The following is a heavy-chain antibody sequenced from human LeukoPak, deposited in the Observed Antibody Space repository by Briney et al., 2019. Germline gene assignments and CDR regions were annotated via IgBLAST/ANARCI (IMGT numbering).Heavy chain of an antibody. V-gene: IGHV4-34*01. J-gene: IGHJ5*02. CDR3: ARGSSIAAVRWFDP. D-gene: IGHD6-6*01. Sequence: SETLSLTCAVYGGSFSGYYWSWIRQPPGKGLEWIGEINHSGSTNYNPSLKSRATISVDTSKNQFSLKLSSVTAADTAVYYCARGSSIAAVRWFDPWGQGTLVTVSS. CDR2: INHSGST. CDR1: GGSFSGYY.